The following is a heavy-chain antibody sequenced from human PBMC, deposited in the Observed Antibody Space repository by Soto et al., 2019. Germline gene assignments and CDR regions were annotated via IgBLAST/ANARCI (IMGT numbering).Heavy chain of an antibody. J-gene: IGHJ5*02. CDR2: IYHSGST. V-gene: IGHV4-4*02. Sequence: QVQLQESGPGLVKPSGTLSLTCAVSGGSISSSNWWSWVRQPPGKGLEWIGEIYHSGSTNYNPSLKSGVTISVDKSKNQFSLKLSSVTAADTAVYYCARGHYDILTGYWGWFDPWGQGTLVTVSS. D-gene: IGHD3-9*01. CDR3: ARGHYDILTGYWGWFDP. CDR1: GGSISSSNW.